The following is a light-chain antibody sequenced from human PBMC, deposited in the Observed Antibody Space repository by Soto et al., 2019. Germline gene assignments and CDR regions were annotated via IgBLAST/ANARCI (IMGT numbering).Light chain of an antibody. CDR3: AAWDGSLNGVL. J-gene: IGLJ2*01. Sequence: QSVLTQPPSASGTPGQRVTISCPGSSSNIGGYSVNWYQQLPGTAPKLLIYTNNQRPSGVPDRFSGSKSGTSASLAISGLQSEDEADYYCAAWDGSLNGVLFGGGTKLTVL. CDR1: SSNIGGYS. V-gene: IGLV1-44*01. CDR2: TNN.